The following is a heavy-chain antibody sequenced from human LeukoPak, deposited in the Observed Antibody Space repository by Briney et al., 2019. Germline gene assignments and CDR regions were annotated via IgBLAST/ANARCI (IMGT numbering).Heavy chain of an antibody. CDR2: ISSRSNYR. CDR3: ARDMTTATTCYLQH. D-gene: IGHD4-17*01. J-gene: IGHJ1*01. CDR1: GFTFSDYS. Sequence: GGSLRLSCAASGFTFSDYSMNWVRQAPGKGLEWVSSISSRSNYRYYADSVKGRFTISRDNAKNSLCLQMNSLRAEDTAVYYCARDMTTATTCYLQHWGQGTLVTVSS. V-gene: IGHV3-21*06.